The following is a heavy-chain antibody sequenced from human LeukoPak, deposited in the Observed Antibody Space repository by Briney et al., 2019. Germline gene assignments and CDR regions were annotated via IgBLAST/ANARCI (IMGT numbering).Heavy chain of an antibody. Sequence: GGSLRLSCAASGFTFSNAWMSWVRQAPGKGLEWVGRIKSRTDGGTTDYAAPVKGRFTISRDDSKNTPYLQMNSLKTEDTAVYYCTTDPGALGELQTRDYWGQGTLVTVSS. D-gene: IGHD3-16*01. J-gene: IGHJ4*02. V-gene: IGHV3-15*01. CDR3: TTDPGALGELQTRDY. CDR2: IKSRTDGGTT. CDR1: GFTFSNAW.